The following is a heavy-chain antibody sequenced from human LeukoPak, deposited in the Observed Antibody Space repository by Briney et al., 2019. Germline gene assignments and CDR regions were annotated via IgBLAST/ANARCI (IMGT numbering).Heavy chain of an antibody. J-gene: IGHJ3*02. CDR3: ARETRWLQLGAFDI. V-gene: IGHV3-53*01. D-gene: IGHD5-24*01. Sequence: AGGSLTLSCAPSGLTVSSNYMSWVRHAPGKGLEWVSVIYSGGSTYYADSVKGRFTISRDNSKNTLYLQMNGLRAEDTAVYYCARETRWLQLGAFDIWGQGTMVTVSS. CDR2: IYSGGST. CDR1: GLTVSSNY.